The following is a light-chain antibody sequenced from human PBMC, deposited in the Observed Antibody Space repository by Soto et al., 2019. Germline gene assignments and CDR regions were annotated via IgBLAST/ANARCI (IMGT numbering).Light chain of an antibody. CDR1: QSISSW. CDR3: QQYNSYSLT. J-gene: IGKJ4*01. Sequence: DIQMTQSPSTLSASVGDRVTITCRASQSISSWLAWYQQKPGKAPKPLIYKPSSLESGVPSRFRGSGSGTEFTLTISSLQPDDFATYYCQQYNSYSLTFGGGTKVEIK. V-gene: IGKV1-5*03. CDR2: KPS.